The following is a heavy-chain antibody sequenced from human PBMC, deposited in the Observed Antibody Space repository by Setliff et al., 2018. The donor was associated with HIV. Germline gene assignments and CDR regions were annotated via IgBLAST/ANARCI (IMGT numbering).Heavy chain of an antibody. CDR2: MNPNSGNT. V-gene: IGHV1-8*01. J-gene: IGHJ5*02. CDR3: ARTWGAGVTGYWFEP. D-gene: IGHD3-9*01. CDR1: GYTFTKFD. Sequence: AASVKVSCKASGYTFTKFDINWVRQATGQGLEWMGWMNPNSGNTGFAQKFQGRVTMTRNTSISTAYMELRSLRSEDTAVYFCARTWGAGVTGYWFEPLGQGTRVTVSS.